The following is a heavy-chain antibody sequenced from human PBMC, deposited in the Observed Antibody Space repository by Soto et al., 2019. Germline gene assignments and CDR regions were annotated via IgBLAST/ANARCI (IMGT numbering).Heavy chain of an antibody. V-gene: IGHV2-5*01. CDR2: IYWNGDE. Sequence: QITLKESGPALVEPTQTLMLTCTFSGFSFSTSGVGVGWIRQPPGKALEWLALIYWNGDERYSPSLKSRLTVTKDTSKNQVVLTMTDMDPVDTATYHCAHSHAIESCSSSSCLNWFDPWGQGTLVTVSS. J-gene: IGHJ5*02. D-gene: IGHD2-2*01. CDR3: AHSHAIESCSSSSCLNWFDP. CDR1: GFSFSTSGVG.